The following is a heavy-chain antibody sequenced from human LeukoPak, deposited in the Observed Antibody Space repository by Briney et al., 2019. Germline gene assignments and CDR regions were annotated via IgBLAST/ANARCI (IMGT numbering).Heavy chain of an antibody. V-gene: IGHV1-46*01. CDR2: INPSGGST. CDR1: GYTFTIYY. CDR3: ARGGPMVRGVYDYYYYMDV. D-gene: IGHD3-10*01. J-gene: IGHJ6*03. Sequence: ASVKVSCKASGYTFTIYYMHWVRQAPGQGLEWMGIINPSGGSTSYAQKFQGRVTMTRDMSTSTVYMELSSLRSEDTAVYYCARGGPMVRGVYDYYYYMDVWGKGTTVTISS.